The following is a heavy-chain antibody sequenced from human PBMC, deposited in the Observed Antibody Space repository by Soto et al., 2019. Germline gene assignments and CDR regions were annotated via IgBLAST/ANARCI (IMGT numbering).Heavy chain of an antibody. Sequence: LRLSCAVSGFIIDNYGMHWVRQAPGKGLEWVSYITWNSGSLGYADSVKGRFTISRDNAKKTLYLQMNSLIAEDTAIYYCVKDRFSTPNAKYCAMDAWGQGTTVTVS. J-gene: IGHJ6*02. D-gene: IGHD2-15*01. CDR1: GFIIDNYG. CDR2: ITWNSGSL. V-gene: IGHV3-9*01. CDR3: VKDRFSTPNAKYCAMDA.